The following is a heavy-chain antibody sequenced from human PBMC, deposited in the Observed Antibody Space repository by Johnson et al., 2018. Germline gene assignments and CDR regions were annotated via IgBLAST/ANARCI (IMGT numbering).Heavy chain of an antibody. CDR2: VYHSGST. CDR3: ARDNEFQFDSRGSVGLALDI. V-gene: IGHV4-4*02. D-gene: IGHD3-9*01. Sequence: QVQLQESGPGLVKPSETLSLTCGVSGASISSSNWWSWVRQSPGTGLEWIGEVYHSGSTNYNPSLQSRVTISVDESKNQFSLKLKSVTAADTAVYDCARDNEFQFDSRGSVGLALDIWGQGTMVFVSS. CDR1: GASISSSNW. J-gene: IGHJ3*02.